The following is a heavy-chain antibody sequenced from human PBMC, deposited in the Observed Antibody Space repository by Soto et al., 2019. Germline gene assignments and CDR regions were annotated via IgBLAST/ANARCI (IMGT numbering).Heavy chain of an antibody. Sequence: SLPCTVSGGSISSYFWGWVRPPPGKGLEWIGYIYYSGSTNYNPSLKSRVTISVDTSKNQFSLKLSSVTAADTAVYYCARSKDYYGSGSRFTFDYWGQGTLVTVSS. CDR1: GGSISSYF. CDR3: ARSKDYYGSGSRFTFDY. V-gene: IGHV4-59*01. D-gene: IGHD3-10*01. J-gene: IGHJ4*02. CDR2: IYYSGST.